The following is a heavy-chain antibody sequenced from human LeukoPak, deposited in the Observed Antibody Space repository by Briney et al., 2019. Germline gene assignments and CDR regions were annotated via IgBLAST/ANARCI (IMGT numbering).Heavy chain of an antibody. D-gene: IGHD2-2*01. V-gene: IGHV3-7*03. CDR3: ARDPCHGALDY. CDR2: IKQDGTEE. Sequence: VRXAPGKGXEWVANIKQDGTEEYYVDSVRGRFSISKDNAKNSLYLQMNSLRAEDTAVYYCARDPCHGALDYWGQGALVTVSS. J-gene: IGHJ4*02.